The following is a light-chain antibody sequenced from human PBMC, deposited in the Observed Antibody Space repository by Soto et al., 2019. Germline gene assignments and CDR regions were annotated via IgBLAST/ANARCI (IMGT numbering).Light chain of an antibody. J-gene: IGKJ2*01. CDR3: QQSYRTPLYT. Sequence: DIQMTQSPSSLSASVGDRVTITCRASQSISNYLNWYQQKPGKAPKLLIYAASSLQSGGPSRFSGSGSGTDFTLTISSLQPEDFATYFCQQSYRTPLYTFGQGTKLEIK. CDR2: AAS. CDR1: QSISNY. V-gene: IGKV1-39*01.